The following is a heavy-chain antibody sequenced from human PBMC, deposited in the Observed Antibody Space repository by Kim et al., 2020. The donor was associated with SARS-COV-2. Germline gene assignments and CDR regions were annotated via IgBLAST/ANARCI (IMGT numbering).Heavy chain of an antibody. Sequence: SETLSLTCIVSGGSISNHYWSWIRQPPGKGLEWIGYIDYSGSTNSNPSLKSRVTISVDTSKNQFSLKLSSVTAADTAVYYCARYPPGPDYSFDLWGQGTMVTVSS. CDR1: GGSISNHY. D-gene: IGHD5-12*01. J-gene: IGHJ3*01. CDR3: ARYPPGPDYSFDL. V-gene: IGHV4-59*11. CDR2: IDYSGST.